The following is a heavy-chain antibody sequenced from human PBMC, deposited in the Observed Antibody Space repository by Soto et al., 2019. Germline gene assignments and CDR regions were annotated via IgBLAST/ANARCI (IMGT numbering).Heavy chain of an antibody. V-gene: IGHV2-5*01. CDR1: GFSLSTSGVG. J-gene: IGHJ4*02. CDR2: IYWNDDK. CDR3: AHRPGGYLSGWDNGYFDY. D-gene: IGHD6-19*01. Sequence: SGPTLVNPTQTLTLTCTFSGFSLSTSGVGVGWIRQPPGKALEWLALIYWNDDKRYSPSLRSRLSITKDTSNNQVVLTMTNMDPVDTATYYCAHRPGGYLSGWDNGYFDYWGRGALVTVSS.